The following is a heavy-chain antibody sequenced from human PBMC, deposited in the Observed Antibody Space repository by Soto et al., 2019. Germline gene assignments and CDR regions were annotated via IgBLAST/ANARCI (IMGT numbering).Heavy chain of an antibody. Sequence: EVQLVESGGGLVKPGGSLRLSCAASGFTFSSYSMNWVRQAPGKGLEWVSSISSSSSYIYYADSVKGRFTISRDNAKNSLYLQMNSLRDEDTAVYYCAREGIAVAGYYFDYWGQGTLVTVSS. CDR1: GFTFSSYS. CDR2: ISSSSSYI. J-gene: IGHJ4*02. V-gene: IGHV3-21*01. D-gene: IGHD6-19*01. CDR3: AREGIAVAGYYFDY.